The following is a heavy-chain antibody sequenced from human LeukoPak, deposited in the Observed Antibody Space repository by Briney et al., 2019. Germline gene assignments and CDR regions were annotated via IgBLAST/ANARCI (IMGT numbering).Heavy chain of an antibody. V-gene: IGHV3-48*02. J-gene: IGHJ4*02. CDR3: ARVLRGLYNLGD. CDR2: ISSSSDLM. D-gene: IGHD3-10*01. Sequence: GGSLRLSCAASGFTFSSSGMNWVRQAPGKGLEWVSYISSSSDLMSYVDSVKGRFTVSRDNAKNSLFLQMNSLRDEDTAVYYCARVLRGLYNLGDWGQGTLVTVSS. CDR1: GFTFSSSG.